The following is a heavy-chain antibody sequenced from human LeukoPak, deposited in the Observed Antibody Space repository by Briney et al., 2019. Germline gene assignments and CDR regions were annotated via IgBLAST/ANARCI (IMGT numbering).Heavy chain of an antibody. CDR1: GGSISSSSYY. J-gene: IGHJ4*02. V-gene: IGHV4-39*01. CDR2: IYYSGST. Sequence: SETLSLTCTLSGGSISSSSYYWGWIRQPPGKGLEWIGSIYYSGSTYYNPSLKSRVTISVDTSKNQFSLKLSSVTAADTAVYYCARHVPYDFWSGYYFGYFDYWGQGTLVTVSS. CDR3: ARHVPYDFWSGYYFGYFDY. D-gene: IGHD3-3*01.